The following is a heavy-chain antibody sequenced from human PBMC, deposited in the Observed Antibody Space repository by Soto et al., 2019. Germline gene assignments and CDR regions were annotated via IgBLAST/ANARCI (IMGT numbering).Heavy chain of an antibody. CDR2: IYWNDDK. J-gene: IGHJ4*02. V-gene: IGHV2-5*01. CDR1: GFSLSTSGVG. CDR3: AHSLEWFYYFDY. D-gene: IGHD3-3*01. Sequence: QITLKASGPTLVKPTQTLTLTCTFSGFSLSTSGVGVGWISQPPGKALEWLALIYWNDDKRYSPSLKSRLTITKDTSKNQVVLTMTNMDPVDTATYYCAHSLEWFYYFDYWGQGTLVTVSS.